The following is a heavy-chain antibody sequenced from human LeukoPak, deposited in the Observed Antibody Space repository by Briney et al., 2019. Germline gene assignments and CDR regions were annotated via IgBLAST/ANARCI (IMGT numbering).Heavy chain of an antibody. J-gene: IGHJ4*02. CDR3: ARAAHTYYYDSSCYY. D-gene: IGHD3-22*01. V-gene: IGHV1-2*02. Sequence: ASVKVSFKASGYTFTGYYMHWVRQAPGQGLEWMGWINPNSGGTNYAQKFQGRVTMTRDTSISTAYMELSRLRSDDTAVYYCARAAHTYYYDSSCYYWGQGTLVTVSS. CDR1: GYTFTGYY. CDR2: INPNSGGT.